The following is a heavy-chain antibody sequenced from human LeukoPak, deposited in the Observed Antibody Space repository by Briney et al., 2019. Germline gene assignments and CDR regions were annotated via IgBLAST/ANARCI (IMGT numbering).Heavy chain of an antibody. CDR3: ASGLDDGLRGYRNDY. Sequence: ASVKVSCKASGYTFTSYGISWVRQAPGQGLEWMGWISAYNGNTNYAQKLQGRVTMTTDTSTSTAYMELRSLRSDDTAVYYCASGLDDGLRGYRNDYWGQGTLVTVSS. CDR1: GYTFTSYG. D-gene: IGHD5-18*01. J-gene: IGHJ4*02. V-gene: IGHV1-18*01. CDR2: ISAYNGNT.